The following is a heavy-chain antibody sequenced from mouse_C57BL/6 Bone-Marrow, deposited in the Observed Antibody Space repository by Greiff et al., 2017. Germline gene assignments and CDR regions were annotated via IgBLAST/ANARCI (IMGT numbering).Heavy chain of an antibody. V-gene: IGHV14-4*01. D-gene: IGHD1-1*01. J-gene: IGHJ2*01. CDR3: TTVVATGDYFDY. CDR1: GFNIKDDY. Sequence: VQLQQSGAELVRPGASVKLSCTASGFNIKDDYMHWVKQRPEQGLEWIGWIDPENGDTEYASKFQGKATITADTSSNTAYLQLSSLTSEDTAVDFCTTVVATGDYFDYWGQGTTLTVSS. CDR2: IDPENGDT.